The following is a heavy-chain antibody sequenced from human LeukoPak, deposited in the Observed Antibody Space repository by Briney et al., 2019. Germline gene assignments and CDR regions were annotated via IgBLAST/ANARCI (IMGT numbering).Heavy chain of an antibody. CDR2: INKDGSTT. CDR3: ARDLDSRGYTFDY. J-gene: IGHJ4*02. D-gene: IGHD3-22*01. Sequence: GGSLRLSCAASGFTFTNHWMHWVRQAPGKGLIWVSRINKDGSTTDYADSVKGRFTISRDNAKNSLHLQMNSLRDDDTAVYYCARDLDSRGYTFDYWGQGTLVTVSS. V-gene: IGHV3-74*01. CDR1: GFTFTNHW.